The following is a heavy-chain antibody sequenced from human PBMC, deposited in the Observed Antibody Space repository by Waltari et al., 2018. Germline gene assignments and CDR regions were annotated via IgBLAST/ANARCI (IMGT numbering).Heavy chain of an antibody. CDR2: LYYTGST. V-gene: IGHV4-59*01. CDR1: GGSISGFY. CDR3: ARGGGGDWEWFDP. D-gene: IGHD2-21*02. Sequence: QVQLQESGPSLLKPSETLSLICTVSGGSISGFYWSWVRQPPGKGLDWIGHLYYTGSTNFNPSRKSRVTMSVDTSKNQFSLKLSSVTAADTAFYYCARGGGGDWEWFDPWGQGTLVTVSS. J-gene: IGHJ5*02.